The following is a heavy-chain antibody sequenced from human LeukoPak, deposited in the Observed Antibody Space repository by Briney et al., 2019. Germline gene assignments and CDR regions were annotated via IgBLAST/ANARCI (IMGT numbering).Heavy chain of an antibody. CDR3: ARGRSSSWSSFDY. D-gene: IGHD6-13*01. J-gene: IGHJ4*02. CDR1: GGSISIGDYY. Sequence: PSETLSLTCTVSGGSISIGDYYWSWIRQPPGKGLEWIGYIYHNGRTHYNPSLKSRVTISVDTSKNLFSLKVSSVTAADAAVYYCARGRSSSWSSFDYWGQGTLVTVSS. CDR2: IYHNGRT. V-gene: IGHV4-30-4*01.